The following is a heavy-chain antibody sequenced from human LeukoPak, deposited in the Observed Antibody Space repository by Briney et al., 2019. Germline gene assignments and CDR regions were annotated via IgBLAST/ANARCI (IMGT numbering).Heavy chain of an antibody. CDR2: ISGSGGST. Sequence: GGSLRLSCAASGFTFSSYAMSWVRQAPGKGLEWVSAISGSGGSTYYADSVKGRFTISRDNSKNTLYLQMNSLRAEDTAVYYCAKTVPEWIVATTYFFDYWGQGTLVTVSS. CDR1: GFTFSSYA. D-gene: IGHD5-12*01. CDR3: AKTVPEWIVATTYFFDY. V-gene: IGHV3-23*01. J-gene: IGHJ4*02.